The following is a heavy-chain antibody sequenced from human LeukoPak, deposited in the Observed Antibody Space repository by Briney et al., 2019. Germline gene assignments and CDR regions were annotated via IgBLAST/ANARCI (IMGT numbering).Heavy chain of an antibody. V-gene: IGHV3-21*01. CDR3: AQGIYSSSPGY. CDR2: ISSSSYI. J-gene: IGHJ4*02. Sequence: GGSLRLSCAASGVTFSSYSMNWVRQAPGKGLEWVSSISSSSYIYYADSVKGRFTISRDNAKNSLYLQMNSLRAEDTAAYYCAQGIYSSSPGYWGQGTLVTVSS. D-gene: IGHD6-6*01. CDR1: GVTFSSYS.